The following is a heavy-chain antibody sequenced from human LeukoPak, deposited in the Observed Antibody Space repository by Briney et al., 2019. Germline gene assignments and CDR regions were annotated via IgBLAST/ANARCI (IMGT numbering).Heavy chain of an antibody. V-gene: IGHV3-23*01. Sequence: GGSLRLSCAASGFTFSSYAMSWVRQAPGKGLEWVSAISGSGGSTYYADSVKGRFTISRDNSKNTLYLQMNSLRAEGTAVYYCAKDLYSSGWYSYYGMDVWGQGTTVTVSS. CDR2: ISGSGGST. J-gene: IGHJ6*02. D-gene: IGHD6-19*01. CDR3: AKDLYSSGWYSYYGMDV. CDR1: GFTFSSYA.